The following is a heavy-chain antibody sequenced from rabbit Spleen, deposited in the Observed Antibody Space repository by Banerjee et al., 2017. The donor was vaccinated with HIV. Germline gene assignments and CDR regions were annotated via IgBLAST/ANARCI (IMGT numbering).Heavy chain of an antibody. CDR3: ARDGAGGSYFAL. CDR1: GVSFSDKDV. CDR2: IDTGSSGFT. V-gene: IGHV1S45*01. J-gene: IGHJ3*01. Sequence: QQQLEESGGGLVKPGGTLTLTCKASGVSFSDKDVMCWVRQAPGKGLEWIACIDTGSSGFTYFASWAKGRFTISKTSSTTVTLQMTSLTAADTATYFCARDGAGGSYFALWGQGTLVTVS. D-gene: IGHD8-1*01.